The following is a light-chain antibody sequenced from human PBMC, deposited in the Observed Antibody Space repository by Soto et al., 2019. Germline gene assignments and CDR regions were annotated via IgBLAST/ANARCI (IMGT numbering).Light chain of an antibody. J-gene: IGLJ2*01. Sequence: QSVLTQPASVSGSLGQSITISCTGTSSDVGAYNYVSWYQQHPDKAPKLLIFEVTNRPSGVSGRFSGSKSGITASLSISGLQPEAEADYYCTSYSSSSPVLFGGGTQLTVL. CDR3: TSYSSSSPVL. V-gene: IGLV2-14*01. CDR2: EVT. CDR1: SSDVGAYNY.